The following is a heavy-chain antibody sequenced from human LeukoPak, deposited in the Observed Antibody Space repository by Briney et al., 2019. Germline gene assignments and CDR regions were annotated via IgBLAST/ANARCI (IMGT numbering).Heavy chain of an antibody. Sequence: PGGSLRLSCAASGFIFSSYWMHWVRHAPGKGLVWVSRINGDGSSTTYADSVKGRFTISRDSAKNTLYLQMNSLRAEDTAVYYCARGETSSSWSTFDYWGQGTLATVSS. D-gene: IGHD6-13*01. CDR1: GFIFSSYW. J-gene: IGHJ4*02. CDR3: ARGETSSSWSTFDY. V-gene: IGHV3-74*01. CDR2: INGDGSST.